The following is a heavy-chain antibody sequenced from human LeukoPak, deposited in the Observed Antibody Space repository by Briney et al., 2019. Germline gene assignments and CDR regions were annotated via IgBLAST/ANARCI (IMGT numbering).Heavy chain of an antibody. CDR2: ISGSGGNT. CDR1: GLNFDDSA. V-gene: IGHV3-23*01. CDR3: ARHSRGRWYVFDY. D-gene: IGHD6-13*01. Sequence: GGSLRLSCVASGLNFDDSAMHWVRQAPGKGLEWVSGISGSGGNTYYADSVKGRFTISRDNSNNTLYLQMNSLRAEDTAVYYCARHSRGRWYVFDYWGQGTLVTVSS. J-gene: IGHJ4*02.